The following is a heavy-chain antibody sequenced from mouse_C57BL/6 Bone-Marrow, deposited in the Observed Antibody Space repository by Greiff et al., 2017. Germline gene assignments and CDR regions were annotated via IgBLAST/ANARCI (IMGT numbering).Heavy chain of an antibody. J-gene: IGHJ4*01. CDR1: GFNIKDDY. Sequence: VQLQQSGAELVRPGASVKLSCTASGFNIKDDYMHWVKQRPEQGLEWIGWIDPANGDTEYASKFQGKATITADTSSHTAYLQLSSLTSEDTAVYYCTTEAMDYWGQGTSVTVSS. V-gene: IGHV14-4*01. CDR3: TTEAMDY. CDR2: IDPANGDT.